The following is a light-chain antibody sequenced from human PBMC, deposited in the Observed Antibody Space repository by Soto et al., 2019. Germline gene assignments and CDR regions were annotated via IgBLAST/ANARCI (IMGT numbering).Light chain of an antibody. CDR3: QQLNSYLTIT. CDR1: ESISTW. J-gene: IGKJ5*01. V-gene: IGKV1-9*01. CDR2: AAS. Sequence: DIQMTQSPSSLSASVGDRVTITCRASESISTWLAWYQQKPGKAPKLLIYAASTLQSGVPSRFSGSGSGTDFTLTISSLQPEDFATYYCQQLNSYLTITFGQGTRLEI.